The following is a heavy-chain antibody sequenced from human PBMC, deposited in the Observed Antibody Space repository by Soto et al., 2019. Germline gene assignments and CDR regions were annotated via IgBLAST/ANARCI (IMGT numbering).Heavy chain of an antibody. Sequence: GESLQISCKSSRYSLATYWITWVRQMPGKGLEWMGRIDPSDSYINYSPSFQGRVTISADKSLNTAYLQWSSLEASDTAMYYCARLGDCSGGSCFSRYYYHGMDVWGQGTTVTVSS. V-gene: IGHV5-10-1*01. D-gene: IGHD2-15*01. CDR1: RYSLATYW. J-gene: IGHJ6*02. CDR2: IDPSDSYI. CDR3: ARLGDCSGGSCFSRYYYHGMDV.